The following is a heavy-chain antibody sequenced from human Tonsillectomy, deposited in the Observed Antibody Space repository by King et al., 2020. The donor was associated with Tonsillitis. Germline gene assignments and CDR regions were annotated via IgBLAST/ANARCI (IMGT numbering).Heavy chain of an antibody. CDR3: AQSGLYSGYDLGEYYFDY. CDR2: IYHSGST. Sequence: QLQESGPGLVKPSETLSLTCAVSGNSVSSGYYWGWIRQPPGKGLEWIRSIYHSGSTYSNPSLKSRVTISVDTSKNQFSLKLSSVTAADTAVYYCAQSGLYSGYDLGEYYFDYWGQGTLVTVSS. V-gene: IGHV4-38-2*01. J-gene: IGHJ4*02. D-gene: IGHD5-12*01. CDR1: GNSVSSGYY.